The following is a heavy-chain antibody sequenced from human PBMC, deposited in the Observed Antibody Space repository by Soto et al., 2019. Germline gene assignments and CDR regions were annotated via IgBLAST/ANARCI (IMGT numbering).Heavy chain of an antibody. Sequence: SVKVSFRASGYTFTSYYIHWVRQAPGQGLEWMGIFNPTGDTASYAQKLQGRVTMTRDTSTGTAYMELGSLRSEDTAVYYCARGGRIVDTGIGYYYYHAMDVWGQGTTVTVSS. CDR1: GYTFTSYY. J-gene: IGHJ6*02. CDR2: FNPTGDTA. CDR3: ARGGRIVDTGIGYYYYHAMDV. D-gene: IGHD5-18*01. V-gene: IGHV1-46*01.